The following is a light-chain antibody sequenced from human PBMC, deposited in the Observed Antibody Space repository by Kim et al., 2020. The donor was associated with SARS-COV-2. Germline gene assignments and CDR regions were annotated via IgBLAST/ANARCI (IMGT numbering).Light chain of an antibody. V-gene: IGLV1-40*01. J-gene: IGLJ3*02. CDR2: GNN. CDR1: SSNIGAGYD. Sequence: QSVLTQPPSVSGAPGQRVTISCTGSSSNIGAGYDVHWYQQLPGTAPTLPIYGNNNRPSGVPDRFSGSKSGTSASLAITGLQAEDEADYYCQSYDSRSVMFGGGTQLTVL. CDR3: QSYDSRSVM.